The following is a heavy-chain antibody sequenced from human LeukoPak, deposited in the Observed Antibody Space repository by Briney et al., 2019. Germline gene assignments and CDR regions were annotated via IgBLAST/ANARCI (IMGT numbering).Heavy chain of an antibody. V-gene: IGHV7-4-1*02. CDR1: GYTFTSYA. J-gene: IGHJ6*02. D-gene: IGHD3-22*01. CDR3: ARNNYYDSSGYYYYYYYGMDV. CDR2: INTNTGNP. Sequence: ASVKVSCKASGYTFTSYAMNWVRQAPGQGLEWMGWINTNTGNPTYAQGFTGRFVFSLDTSVSTAYLQISSLKAEDTAVYYCARNNYYDSSGYYYYYYYGMDVWGQGTTVTVSS.